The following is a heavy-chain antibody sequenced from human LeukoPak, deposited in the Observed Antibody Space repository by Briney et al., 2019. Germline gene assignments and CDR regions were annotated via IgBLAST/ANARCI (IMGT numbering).Heavy chain of an antibody. V-gene: IGHV3-23*01. D-gene: IGHD2-2*01. Sequence: GGSLRLSCAASGFTFSSYAMSWVRQAPGKGLEWVSAISGSGGSTYYADSVKGRFTISRDNSKNTLYLQMNSLRAEDTAVYYCAKVRSYQLLMGPSYYFDYWGQGTLVTVSS. CDR2: ISGSGGST. CDR1: GFTFSSYA. CDR3: AKVRSYQLLMGPSYYFDY. J-gene: IGHJ4*02.